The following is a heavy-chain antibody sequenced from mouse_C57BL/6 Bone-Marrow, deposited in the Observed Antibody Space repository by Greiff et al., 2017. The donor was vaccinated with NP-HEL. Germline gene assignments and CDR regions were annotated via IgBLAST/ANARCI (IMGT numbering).Heavy chain of an antibody. CDR2: IYPGSGNT. CDR3: ARNYSNPYYFDY. D-gene: IGHD2-5*01. Sequence: VQLQESGPELVKPGASVKISCKASGYSFTSYYIHWVKQRPGQGLEWIGWIYPGSGNTKYNEKFKGKATLTADTSSSTAYMQLSSLTSEDSAVYYCARNYSNPYYFDYWGQGTTLTVSS. CDR1: GYSFTSYY. V-gene: IGHV1-66*01. J-gene: IGHJ2*01.